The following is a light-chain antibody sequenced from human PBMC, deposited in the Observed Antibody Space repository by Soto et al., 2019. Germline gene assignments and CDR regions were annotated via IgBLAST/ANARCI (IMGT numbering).Light chain of an antibody. CDR2: DVN. CDR1: SSNFVGDKY. CDR3: CSYIGHDLYV. Sequence: SALTQPRSVCGSPGQSVAISCTGTSSNFVGDKYVAWYQKHPGKAPSLVIFDVNERPSGVPDRFSGSKSGNTASLTISGLQAEDEADYHCCSYIGHDLYVCGTGSQLTAL. V-gene: IGLV2-11*01. J-gene: IGLJ1*01.